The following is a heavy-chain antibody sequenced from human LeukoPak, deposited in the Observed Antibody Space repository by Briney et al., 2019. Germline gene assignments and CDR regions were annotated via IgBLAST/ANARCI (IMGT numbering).Heavy chain of an antibody. J-gene: IGHJ4*02. CDR2: INPSGGST. CDR1: GYTFTSYY. V-gene: IGHV1-46*01. CDR3: ARDYWTTVVTRASGYFDY. Sequence: GASVKVSCKASGYTFTSYYMHWVRQAPGQGLEWMGIINPSGGSTSYAQKFQGRVTMTGDTSISTAYMELSSLRSDDTAVYYCARDYWTTVVTRASGYFDYWGQGTLVTVSS. D-gene: IGHD4-23*01.